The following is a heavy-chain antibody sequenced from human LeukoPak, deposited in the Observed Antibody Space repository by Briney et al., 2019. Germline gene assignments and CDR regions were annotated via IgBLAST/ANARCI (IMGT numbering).Heavy chain of an antibody. J-gene: IGHJ4*02. V-gene: IGHV4-59*01. CDR2: IYYSGST. D-gene: IGHD3-22*01. CDR3: AREKRYYDSSGYYFAGIDY. Sequence: SETLSLTCTVSGGSISSYYWSWIRQPPGKGLEWIGDIYYSGSTNYNPSLKSRVTISVDTSKNQFSLKLSSVTAADTAVYYCAREKRYYDSSGYYFAGIDYWGQGTLVTVSS. CDR1: GGSISSYY.